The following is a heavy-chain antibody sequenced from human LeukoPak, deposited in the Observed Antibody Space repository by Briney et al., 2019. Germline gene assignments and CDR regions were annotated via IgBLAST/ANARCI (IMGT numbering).Heavy chain of an antibody. Sequence: ASVKVSCTASGYTFTGYYMHWVRQAPGQGLEWMGWINPNSGGTNYAQKFQGRVTMTRDTSISTAYMELSRLRSDDTAVYYCARDPTYYDFWSGYYTKEGFDPWDQGTLVTVSS. D-gene: IGHD3-3*01. J-gene: IGHJ5*02. CDR1: GYTFTGYY. CDR3: ARDPTYYDFWSGYYTKEGFDP. CDR2: INPNSGGT. V-gene: IGHV1-2*02.